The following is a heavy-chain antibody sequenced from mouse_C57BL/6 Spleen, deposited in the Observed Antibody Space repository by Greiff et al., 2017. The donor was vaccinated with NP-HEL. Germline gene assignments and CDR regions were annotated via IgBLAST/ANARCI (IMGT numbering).Heavy chain of an antibody. CDR2: ISSGGDYI. V-gene: IGHV5-9-1*02. Sequence: EVHLVESGEGLVKPGGSLKLSCAASGFTFSSYAMSWVRQTPEKRLEWVAYISSGGDYIYYADTVKGRFTISRDNARNTLYLQMSSLKSEDTAMYYCTRERLNDGRFMDYWGQGTSVTVSS. D-gene: IGHD2-3*01. CDR3: TRERLNDGRFMDY. J-gene: IGHJ4*01. CDR1: GFTFSSYA.